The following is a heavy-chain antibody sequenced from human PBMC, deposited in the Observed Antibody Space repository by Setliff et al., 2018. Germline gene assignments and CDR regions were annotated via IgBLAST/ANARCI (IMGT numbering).Heavy chain of an antibody. CDR3: ARGPSNYDLLTGCDC. D-gene: IGHD3-9*01. Sequence: ASVKVSCKASGYTFTDYYIHWVRQAPGHGLEWMGRINPDSGGTNYAQKFQGRVTMTRDTSITAAYMELSRLRSDDSAVYYCARGPSNYDLLTGCDCWGQGTLVTVSS. J-gene: IGHJ4*02. CDR1: GYTFTDYY. CDR2: INPDSGGT. V-gene: IGHV1-2*06.